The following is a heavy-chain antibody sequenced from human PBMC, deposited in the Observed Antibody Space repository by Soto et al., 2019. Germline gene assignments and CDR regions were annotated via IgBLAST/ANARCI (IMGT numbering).Heavy chain of an antibody. D-gene: IGHD6-19*01. J-gene: IGHJ4*02. CDR3: AKAPAYSSGWYRY. Sequence: HPGGSLRLSCAASGFTFDDYAMHWVRQAPGKGLEWVSGISWNSGSIGYADSVKGRFTISRDNAKNSLYLQMNSLRAEDTALYYCAKAPAYSSGWYRYWGQGTLVTVSS. CDR2: ISWNSGSI. CDR1: GFTFDDYA. V-gene: IGHV3-9*01.